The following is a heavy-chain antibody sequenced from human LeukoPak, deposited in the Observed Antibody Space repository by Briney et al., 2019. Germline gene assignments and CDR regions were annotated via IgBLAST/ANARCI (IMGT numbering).Heavy chain of an antibody. Sequence: EASVKVSCKASGYTFTSYGISWVRQAPGQGLEWMGWISAYNGNTNYAQKLQGRVTMTTDTSTSTAYMELRSLRSDDTAVYYCARGAVAGTRGEKNWFDSWGQGTLVTVSS. CDR3: ARGAVAGTRGEKNWFDS. CDR1: GYTFTSYG. CDR2: ISAYNGNT. J-gene: IGHJ5*01. D-gene: IGHD6-19*01. V-gene: IGHV1-18*01.